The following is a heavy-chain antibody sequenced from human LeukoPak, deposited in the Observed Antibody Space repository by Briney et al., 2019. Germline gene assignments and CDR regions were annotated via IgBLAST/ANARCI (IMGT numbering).Heavy chain of an antibody. CDR2: IIPIFGTA. Sequence: ASVKVSCKASGGTFSSYAISWVRQAPGQGLEWMGGIIPIFGTANYAQKFQGRVTITTDESTSTAYMELSSLRSEDTAVYYCARSTSDYYGSSSRFDYWGQGTLVTVSS. CDR3: ARSTSDYYGSSSRFDY. CDR1: GGTFSSYA. J-gene: IGHJ4*02. D-gene: IGHD3-10*01. V-gene: IGHV1-69*05.